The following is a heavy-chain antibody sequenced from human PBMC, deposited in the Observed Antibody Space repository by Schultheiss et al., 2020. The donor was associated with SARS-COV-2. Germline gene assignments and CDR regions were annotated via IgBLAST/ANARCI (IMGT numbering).Heavy chain of an antibody. CDR3: AHSRFSTSQTIAARPTFDY. Sequence: SGPTLVKPTQTLTLTCTFSGFSLNTYGVGVGWIRQPPGKALEWLAVIYWNDDKRYSPSLKSRLTITKDTSKNQVVLTMTNMDPVDTATYYCAHSRFSTSQTIAARPTFDYWGQGTLVTVSS. CDR2: IYWNDDK. D-gene: IGHD6-6*01. V-gene: IGHV2-5*01. CDR1: GFSLNTYGVG. J-gene: IGHJ4*02.